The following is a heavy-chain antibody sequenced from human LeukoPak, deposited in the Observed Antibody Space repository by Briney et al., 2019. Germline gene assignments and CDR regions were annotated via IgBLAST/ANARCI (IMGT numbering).Heavy chain of an antibody. V-gene: IGHV3-7*01. D-gene: IGHD6-13*01. CDR1: GFTFSSYL. Sequence: PGGSLRLSCAACGFTFSSYLLSWVRQAPGKGLELVANMKFDGSDKYYVDSVKGPFTISRDKAKNSLYLQMNSLRAEETAVYYCARDIEAAGLFLDYWGQGTLVTVSS. J-gene: IGHJ4*02. CDR2: MKFDGSDK. CDR3: ARDIEAAGLFLDY.